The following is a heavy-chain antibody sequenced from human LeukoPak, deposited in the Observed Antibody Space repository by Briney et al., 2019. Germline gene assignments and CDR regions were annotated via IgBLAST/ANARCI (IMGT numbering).Heavy chain of an antibody. CDR1: GFTFSNYD. CDR2: IGIGGDT. Sequence: GGSLRLSCAASGFTFSNYDMHWARQVTGRGLEWVSAIGIGGDTYYPGSVKGRFTISRENAKNFVYLQMNSLGAGDTAVYYCVRGRSSDLNNNYNMDVWGPGTTVTVSS. CDR3: VRGRSSDLNNNYNMDV. V-gene: IGHV3-13*01. J-gene: IGHJ6*02. D-gene: IGHD1/OR15-1a*01.